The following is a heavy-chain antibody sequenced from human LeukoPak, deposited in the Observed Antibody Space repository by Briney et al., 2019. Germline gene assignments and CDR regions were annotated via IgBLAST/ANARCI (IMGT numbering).Heavy chain of an antibody. Sequence: SETLSLICTVSGGSISSSSYYWGWIRQPPGKGLEWIGSIYYSGSTYYNPSLKSRVTMSVDTSKNQFSLKLSSVTAADTAVYYCARDGTIAARLGFDYWGQGTLVTVSS. CDR1: GGSISSSSYY. CDR2: IYYSGST. V-gene: IGHV4-39*07. CDR3: ARDGTIAARLGFDY. J-gene: IGHJ4*02. D-gene: IGHD6-6*01.